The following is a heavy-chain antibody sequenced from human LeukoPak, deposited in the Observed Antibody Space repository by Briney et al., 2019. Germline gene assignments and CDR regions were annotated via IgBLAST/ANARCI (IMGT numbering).Heavy chain of an antibody. Sequence: ASVKLSCKASGGTFSSYAISWVRQAPGQGLEWMGGIIPIFGTANYAQKFQGRVTITADESTSTAYMELSSLRSEDTAVYYCARVAPPNWGDDAFDIWGQGTMVTVSS. V-gene: IGHV1-69*13. CDR1: GGTFSSYA. J-gene: IGHJ3*02. D-gene: IGHD7-27*01. CDR3: ARVAPPNWGDDAFDI. CDR2: IIPIFGTA.